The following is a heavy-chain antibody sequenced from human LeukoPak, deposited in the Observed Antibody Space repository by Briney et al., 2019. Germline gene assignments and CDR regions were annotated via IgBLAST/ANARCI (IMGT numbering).Heavy chain of an antibody. CDR3: AKYYAARSRSFDF. CDR1: GFTFSSYA. CDR2: IGSGGDT. Sequence: GGSLRLTCAASGFTFSSYAMTWVRQSPGKGLEWVSVIGSGGDTYYSDSVQGRFTISRDNSKNTLYLQMNSLRADDTAVYYCAKYYAARSRSFDFWGQGTLVTVSS. V-gene: IGHV3-23*01. J-gene: IGHJ4*02. D-gene: IGHD3-10*01.